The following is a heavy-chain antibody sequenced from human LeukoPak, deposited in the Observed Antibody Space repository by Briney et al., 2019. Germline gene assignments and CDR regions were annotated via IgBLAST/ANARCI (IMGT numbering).Heavy chain of an antibody. V-gene: IGHV3-15*01. D-gene: IGHD2-15*01. CDR1: GFIFNMAW. J-gene: IGHJ4*02. CDR2: IKLKNDGETT. CDR3: TPVMVEDRGF. Sequence: GGSHSLSCAPSGFIFNMAWMNWVRQARGKGPEWVGRIKLKNDGETTDYGVPVKGRFTISRDDSKNTWYLQMNRLKTDDTAIYYCTPVMVEDRGFWGQGTLVTVSS.